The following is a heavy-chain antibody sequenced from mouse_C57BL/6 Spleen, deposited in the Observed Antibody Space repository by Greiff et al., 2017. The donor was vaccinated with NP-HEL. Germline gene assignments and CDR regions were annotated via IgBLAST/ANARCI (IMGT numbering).Heavy chain of an antibody. V-gene: IGHV1-15*01. CDR1: GYTFTDYE. Sequence: VQLQQSGAELVRPGASVTLSCKASGYTFTDYEMHWVKQTPVHGLEWIGAIDPETGGTAYNQKFKGKAILTADKSSSTAYMELRSLTSEDSAVYYCTRDRGQGDYWGQGTTLTVSS. J-gene: IGHJ2*01. CDR3: TRDRGQGDY. D-gene: IGHD3-3*01. CDR2: IDPETGGT.